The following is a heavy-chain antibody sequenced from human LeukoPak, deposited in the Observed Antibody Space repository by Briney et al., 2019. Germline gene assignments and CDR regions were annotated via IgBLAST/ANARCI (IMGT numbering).Heavy chain of an antibody. J-gene: IGHJ4*02. V-gene: IGHV3-23*01. Sequence: PGGSLRLSCAASGFTFSSYAMSWVRQAPGKGLEWVSAISGSGGSTYYADSVKGRFTISRDNSKNTLYLQMNSLSAEDTAVYYCAKVGSNFLRYHFDYWGRGTLVTVSS. D-gene: IGHD6-13*01. CDR1: GFTFSSYA. CDR2: ISGSGGST. CDR3: AKVGSNFLRYHFDY.